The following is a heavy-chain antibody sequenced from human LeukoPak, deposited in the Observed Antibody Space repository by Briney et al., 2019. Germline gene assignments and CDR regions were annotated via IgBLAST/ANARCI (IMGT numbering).Heavy chain of an antibody. D-gene: IGHD6-13*01. Sequence: SETLSLTCAVYGGSFSGSYRSWIRQPPGKGLEWIGEINDSENTNYNPSLKSRVTISIDTSKNQFSLTLTSVTAADTAVYYCARHLGGIAAAGPPFYYYYMDVWGKGTTVTVSS. V-gene: IGHV4-34*01. CDR3: ARHLGGIAAAGPPFYYYYMDV. CDR2: INDSENT. J-gene: IGHJ6*03. CDR1: GGSFSGSY.